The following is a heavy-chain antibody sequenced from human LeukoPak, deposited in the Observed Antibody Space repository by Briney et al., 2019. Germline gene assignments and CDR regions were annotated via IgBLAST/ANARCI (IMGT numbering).Heavy chain of an antibody. CDR1: GGSFSGYY. D-gene: IGHD5-24*01. J-gene: IGHJ5*02. V-gene: IGHV4-34*01. CDR2: INHSGST. CDR3: ARGRRWLGRNWFDP. Sequence: SSETLSLTCAVYGGSFSGYYWSWIRQPPGKGLEWIGEINHSGSTNYNPSLKSRVTISVDTSKNQFSLKLSSVTAADTAVYYCARGRRWLGRNWFDPWGQGTLVTVSS.